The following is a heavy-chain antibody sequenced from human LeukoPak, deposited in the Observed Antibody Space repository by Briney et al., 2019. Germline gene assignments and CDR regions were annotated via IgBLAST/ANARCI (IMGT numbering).Heavy chain of an antibody. CDR1: GFTFSSYG. Sequence: GGSLRLSCAASGFTFSSYGMSWVRQAPGKGLEWVSAISGSGGSTYYADSVKGRFTISRDNSKNTLYLQMNGLRAEDTAVYYCARGGHYGPRDYWGQGTLVTVSS. CDR2: ISGSGGST. D-gene: IGHD4-17*01. J-gene: IGHJ4*02. CDR3: ARGGHYGPRDY. V-gene: IGHV3-23*01.